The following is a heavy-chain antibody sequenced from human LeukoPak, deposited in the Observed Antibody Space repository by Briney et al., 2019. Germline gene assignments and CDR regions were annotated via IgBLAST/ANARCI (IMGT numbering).Heavy chain of an antibody. CDR3: ARRGSSGYYSYY. J-gene: IGHJ4*02. Sequence: GGSLRLSCAASGFTFSSYSMNWVRQAPGKGLEWVSSISSSSSYIYYADSVKGRFTISRDNAKNSLYLQMNSLRAEDTAVYYCARRGSSGYYSYYWGQGTLVTVPS. D-gene: IGHD3-22*01. V-gene: IGHV3-21*01. CDR1: GFTFSSYS. CDR2: ISSSSSYI.